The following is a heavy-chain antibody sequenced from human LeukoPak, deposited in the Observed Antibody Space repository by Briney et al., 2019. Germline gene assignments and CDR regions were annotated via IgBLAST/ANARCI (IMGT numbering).Heavy chain of an antibody. J-gene: IGHJ4*02. CDR3: ARASYSYDISGWVPFDY. CDR1: GGSISSYY. D-gene: IGHD3-22*01. V-gene: IGHV4-4*07. Sequence: SETLSLTCTVSGGSISSYYWSWIRQPAGKGLEWIGRIYTSGSTTYNPSLKSRVTISGDTSENQFSLRLSSVAAADTAVYYCARASYSYDISGWVPFDYWGQGTLVTVSS. CDR2: IYTSGST.